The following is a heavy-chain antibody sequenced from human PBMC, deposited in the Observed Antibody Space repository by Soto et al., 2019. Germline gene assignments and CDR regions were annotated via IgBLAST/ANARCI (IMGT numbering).Heavy chain of an antibody. Sequence: ASVKVSCKASGYTVTSYGISWVRQAPGQGLEWMGWISAYNGNTNYAQKLQGRVTMTTDTSTSTAYMELRSLRSDDTAVYYCASGYYDFWSGYATTPPLDVWGKGTTVTVSS. D-gene: IGHD3-3*01. CDR2: ISAYNGNT. CDR3: ASGYYDFWSGYATTPPLDV. J-gene: IGHJ6*04. CDR1: GYTVTSYG. V-gene: IGHV1-18*01.